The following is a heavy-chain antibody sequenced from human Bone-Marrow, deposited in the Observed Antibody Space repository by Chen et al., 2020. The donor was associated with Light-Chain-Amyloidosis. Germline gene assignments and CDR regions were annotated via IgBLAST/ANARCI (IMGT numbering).Heavy chain of an antibody. D-gene: IGHD1-26*01. CDR1: GDTLRTYA. CDR2: IIPLLART. CDR3: ARDGYILRHSGRPYAFDI. Sequence: QVQLVQSGAEVKKPGSSVKVSCRASGDTLRTYALTWVRQAPGQGLEWMGGIIPLLARTKYAQKFQGRVTFTADEHTSTAYMELRSLRSDDTAVYYCARDGYILRHSGRPYAFDIWGQGTMVIVSS. V-gene: IGHV1-69*01. J-gene: IGHJ3*02.